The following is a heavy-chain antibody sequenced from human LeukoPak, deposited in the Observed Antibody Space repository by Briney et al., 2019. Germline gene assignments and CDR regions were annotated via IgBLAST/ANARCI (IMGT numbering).Heavy chain of an antibody. J-gene: IGHJ4*02. V-gene: IGHV4-34*01. CDR1: GGSFSGYY. D-gene: IGHD6-13*01. Sequence: KPSETLCLTCAVYGGSFSGYYWSWIRQPPGKGLEWIGEINHSGSTNYNPSLKSRVTISVDTSKNQFSLKLSSVTAADTAVYYCARPHIAAAGTGGDWGQGTLVTVSS. CDR2: INHSGST. CDR3: ARPHIAAAGTGGD.